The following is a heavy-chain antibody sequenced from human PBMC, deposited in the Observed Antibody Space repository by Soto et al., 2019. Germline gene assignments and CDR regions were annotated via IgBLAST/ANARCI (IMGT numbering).Heavy chain of an antibody. CDR2: ISYDGSNK. CDR3: GKVGDRGGACYWDH. Sequence: QVQLVESGGGVVQPGRSLRLSCAASGFTFSSYAMHWVRQAPGKGLEWVAVISYDGSNKYYADSVKGRFTISRDNSKNTLSLQMNSLRAEDTAVYYCGKVGDRGGACYWDHWGQGTLVSVSS. CDR1: GFTFSSYA. D-gene: IGHD2-21*02. J-gene: IGHJ4*02. V-gene: IGHV3-30-3*01.